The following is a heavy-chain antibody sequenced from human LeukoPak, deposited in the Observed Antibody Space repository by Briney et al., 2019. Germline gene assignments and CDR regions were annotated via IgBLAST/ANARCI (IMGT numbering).Heavy chain of an antibody. D-gene: IGHD3-16*02. J-gene: IGHJ3*02. V-gene: IGHV3-23*01. Sequence: GGSLRLSCAASGFTFSSYAMSWVRQAPGKGLEWVSAISGSGGSTYYADSVKGRFAISRDNSKNTLYLQMNSLRAEDTAVYYCATTKGGNMITFGGVIVHDAFDIWGQGTMVTVSS. CDR1: GFTFSSYA. CDR2: ISGSGGST. CDR3: ATTKGGNMITFGGVIVHDAFDI.